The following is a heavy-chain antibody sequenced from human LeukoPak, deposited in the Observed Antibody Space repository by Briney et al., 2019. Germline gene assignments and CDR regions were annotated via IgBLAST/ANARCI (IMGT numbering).Heavy chain of an antibody. CDR1: GFNFSNYA. D-gene: IGHD2-21*01. Sequence: GGSLRLSCAASGFNFSNYAIHWVRQAPGKWLEWVASIRFNGNFYADYVKGRFTISRDNSKSTVSLQIEPLRSEDTGLDYFSIENCDYDFWGQGTLVTVSS. J-gene: IGHJ4*02. CDR2: IRFNGN. V-gene: IGHV3-30*02. CDR3: SIENCDYDF.